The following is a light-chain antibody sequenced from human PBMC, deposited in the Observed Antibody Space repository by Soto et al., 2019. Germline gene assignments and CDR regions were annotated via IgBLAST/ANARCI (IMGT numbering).Light chain of an antibody. V-gene: IGKV1-5*01. Sequence: DIQMTQSPSTLSASAGDRVTITCRASQSISSWLAWYQQKPGKAPKLLIYDASSLESGVPSRFSGSGSGTDFTLTISSLQPDDFATYYCQQYNSYPWTFGQGTKVEIK. J-gene: IGKJ1*01. CDR1: QSISSW. CDR3: QQYNSYPWT. CDR2: DAS.